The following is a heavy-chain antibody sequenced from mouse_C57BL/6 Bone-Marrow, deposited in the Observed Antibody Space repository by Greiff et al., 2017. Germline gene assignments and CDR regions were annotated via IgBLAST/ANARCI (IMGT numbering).Heavy chain of an antibody. Sequence: QVQLQQPGAELVRPGSSVKLSCKASGYTFTSYWMHWVKQRPIQGLEWIGNIDPSDSETHYNQKFKDKATLTVDKSSSTAYMQLSSLTSEDSAVYYCARRGCGSSYDAMDYWGQGTSVTVSS. D-gene: IGHD1-1*01. CDR1: GYTFTSYW. CDR3: ARRGCGSSYDAMDY. CDR2: IDPSDSET. J-gene: IGHJ4*01. V-gene: IGHV1-52*01.